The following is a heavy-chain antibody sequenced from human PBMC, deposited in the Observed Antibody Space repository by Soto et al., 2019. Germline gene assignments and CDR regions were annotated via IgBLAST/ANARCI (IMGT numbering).Heavy chain of an antibody. CDR1: GFSLSTSGMC. V-gene: IGHV2-70*01. CDR2: IDWDDDK. Sequence: SVPTLVNPTQTLTLTWTFSGFSLSTSGMCVSWIRQPPGKALEWLALIDWDDDKYYSTSLKTRLTISKDTSKNQVVLTMTNMDPVDTATYYCARIKYDILTGYATFDYWGQGTLVTVSS. D-gene: IGHD3-9*01. CDR3: ARIKYDILTGYATFDY. J-gene: IGHJ4*02.